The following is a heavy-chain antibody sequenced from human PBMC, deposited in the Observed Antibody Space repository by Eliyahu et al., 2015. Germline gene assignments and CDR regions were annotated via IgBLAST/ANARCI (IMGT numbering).Heavy chain of an antibody. J-gene: IGHJ6*02. D-gene: IGHD3-10*01. CDR1: GFXFDXYA. V-gene: IGHV3-9*01. CDR2: ISWNSGSI. CDR3: AKDLRRVNYYGSGSYYTTGYYYGMDV. Sequence: EVQLVESGGGLVQPGRSLRLSCAASGFXFDXYAIXWXRPAPGKGLEWVSGISWNSGSIGYADSVKGRFTISRDNAKNSLYLQMNSLRAEDTALYYCAKDLRRVNYYGSGSYYTTGYYYGMDVWGQGTTVTVSS.